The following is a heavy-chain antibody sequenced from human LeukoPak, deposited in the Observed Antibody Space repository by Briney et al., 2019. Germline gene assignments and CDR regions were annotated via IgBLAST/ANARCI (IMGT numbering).Heavy chain of an antibody. CDR3: AKDPWFGELPALDY. CDR1: GFTFSSYA. D-gene: IGHD3-10*01. J-gene: IGHJ4*02. Sequence: GGSLRLPCAASGFTFSSYAMSWVRQAPGKGLEWVSAISGSGGSTYYADSVKGRFTISRDNSKNTLYLQMNSLRAEDTAVYYCAKDPWFGELPALDYWGQGTLVTVSS. CDR2: ISGSGGST. V-gene: IGHV3-23*01.